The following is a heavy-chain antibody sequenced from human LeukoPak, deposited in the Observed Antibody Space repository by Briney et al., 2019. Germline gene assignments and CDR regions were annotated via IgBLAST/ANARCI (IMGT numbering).Heavy chain of an antibody. CDR2: ISAYNGNT. V-gene: IGHV1-18*01. CDR3: ARDGVWFGELPNWFDP. Sequence: ASVKVSCKASGYTFTSYGISWVRQAPGQGLEWMGWISAYNGNTNYAQKLQGRVTMTTDTSTSTGYMELRRLRSDDTAVYYCARDGVWFGELPNWFDPFGEGTLVTVSS. CDR1: GYTFTSYG. J-gene: IGHJ5*02. D-gene: IGHD3-10*01.